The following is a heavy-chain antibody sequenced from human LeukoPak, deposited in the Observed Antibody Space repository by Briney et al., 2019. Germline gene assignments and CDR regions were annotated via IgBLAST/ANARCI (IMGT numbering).Heavy chain of an antibody. CDR3: ARHRKDIGFDS. J-gene: IGHJ4*02. D-gene: IGHD2-15*01. V-gene: IGHV5-51*01. Sequence: HGESLKISCKGSGYSFSSYWIGWVRQMPGKGLEWMAIIYPDDSDTRYSPSFQGQVTIPADRSISTAYMQWSSLKASDSAMYYCARHRKDIGFDSWGQGTLVTVSS. CDR1: GYSFSSYW. CDR2: IYPDDSDT.